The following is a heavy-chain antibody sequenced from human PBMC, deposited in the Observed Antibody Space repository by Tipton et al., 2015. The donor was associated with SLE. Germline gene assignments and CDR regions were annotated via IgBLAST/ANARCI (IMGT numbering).Heavy chain of an antibody. D-gene: IGHD3-22*01. Sequence: TLSLTCTVSRDSINSGGYYWSWIRQYPGQGLEWIGYINNRGYTYYKPSLKSRAIISVDTSKNQFSLKLSSVTAADTAVYYCATSLNYYDSSGPEAWGQGTIVTASS. V-gene: IGHV4-31*03. J-gene: IGHJ3*01. CDR2: INNRGYT. CDR3: ATSLNYYDSSGPEA. CDR1: RDSINSGGYY.